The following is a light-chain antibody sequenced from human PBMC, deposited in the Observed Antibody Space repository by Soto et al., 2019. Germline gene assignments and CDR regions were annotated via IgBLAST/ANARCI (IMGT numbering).Light chain of an antibody. V-gene: IGKV1-5*01. CDR1: QSISDW. J-gene: IGKJ3*01. CDR2: DVS. Sequence: DIQMTQSPSTLSASVGDRVTITCRSSQSISDWLAWYQQRPGKAPKLLIYDVSTLKSGVPSRFSGSGSGTEFTLTISSLQADDFATYYCQQYNSYITFGPGTKVDFK. CDR3: QQYNSYIT.